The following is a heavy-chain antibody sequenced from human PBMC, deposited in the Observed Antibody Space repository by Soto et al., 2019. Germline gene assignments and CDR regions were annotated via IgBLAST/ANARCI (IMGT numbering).Heavy chain of an antibody. CDR3: ARDSAAGAGIGWDY. J-gene: IGHJ4*01. V-gene: IGHV1-2*02. D-gene: IGHD6-13*01. CDR2: INPNNDDT. CDR1: SYIFTYYY. Sequence: GASVKVSCKDASYIFTYYYIHWVRQAPGQGLEWMGWINPNNDDTRYAQKFRGRVTVTMDTSISTAYMDLTRLTSDDTAVYYCARDSAAGAGIGWDYWGQGTLVTVSS.